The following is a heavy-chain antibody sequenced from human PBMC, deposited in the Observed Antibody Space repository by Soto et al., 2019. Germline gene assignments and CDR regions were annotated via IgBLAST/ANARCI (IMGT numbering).Heavy chain of an antibody. D-gene: IGHD3-22*01. CDR3: AADPYYYDSSNYYSFDY. J-gene: IGHJ4*02. CDR1: GLTFSSSA. Sequence: SVKVSCKASGLTFSSSAVQWVRQARGQRLEWIGWIVVGSGNTNYAQSFQERVTITRDMSTSTAFMELSSLRSEDTAVYYCAADPYYYDSSNYYSFDYWGQGTLVTVS. V-gene: IGHV1-58*01. CDR2: IVVGSGNT.